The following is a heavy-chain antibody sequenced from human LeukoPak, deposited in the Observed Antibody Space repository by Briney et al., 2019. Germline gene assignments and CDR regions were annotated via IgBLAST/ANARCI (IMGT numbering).Heavy chain of an antibody. V-gene: IGHV3-74*01. D-gene: IGHD2-15*01. CDR2: ISSDGSST. J-gene: IGHJ4*02. CDR3: VRLVYCSGGSCRDY. Sequence: GGSLRLSCAASGFTFSNYWMHWVRQAPGKGLVWVSRISSDGSSTTYADSVKGRFTISRDNAKNTLYLQMNSLRAEDTAVYFCVRLVYCSGGSCRDYWGQGTLVTVSS. CDR1: GFTFSNYW.